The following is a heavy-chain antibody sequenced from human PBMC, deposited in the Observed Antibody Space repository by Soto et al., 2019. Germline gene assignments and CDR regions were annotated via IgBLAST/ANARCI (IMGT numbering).Heavy chain of an antibody. Sequence: QVQLVESGGGVVQPGRSLRLSCAASGFSLSTYDMHWVRQAPGKGLEWVALIWYDGSNKYYADSVKGRFTISRDNSKNTLYLQMNSLRAEDTALYYCAKDRGSLYSSSSPLDYWGQGTLVTVSS. J-gene: IGHJ4*02. D-gene: IGHD6-6*01. V-gene: IGHV3-33*06. CDR2: IWYDGSNK. CDR3: AKDRGSLYSSSSPLDY. CDR1: GFSLSTYD.